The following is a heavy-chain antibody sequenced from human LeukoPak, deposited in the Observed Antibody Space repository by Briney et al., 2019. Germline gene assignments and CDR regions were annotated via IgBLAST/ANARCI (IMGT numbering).Heavy chain of an antibody. D-gene: IGHD3-9*01. J-gene: IGHJ3*02. V-gene: IGHV1-18*01. Sequence: GASVKVSCKASSYTFTNYAISWVRQAPGQGLEWMGWISAYNGNTNYAQKLQGRVTMTTDTSTSTAYMELRSLRSDDTAMYYCARGNYGILTGPRRTDAFDIWGQGTMVTVSS. CDR1: SYTFTNYA. CDR3: ARGNYGILTGPRRTDAFDI. CDR2: ISAYNGNT.